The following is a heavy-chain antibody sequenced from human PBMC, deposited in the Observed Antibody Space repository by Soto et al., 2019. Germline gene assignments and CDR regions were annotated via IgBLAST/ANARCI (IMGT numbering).Heavy chain of an antibody. CDR3: AAFDPGPMGFDP. CDR2: IVVGSGNT. J-gene: IGHJ5*02. CDR1: GFTFSSSA. V-gene: IGHV1-58*01. Sequence: ASVKVSCKASGFTFSSSAVQWVRQARGQRLEWIGKIVVGSGNTNYAQKFQERVTITRDMSTSTAYMELSSLRSEDAAFYYCAAFDPGPMGFDPWGQGTLVTVSS. D-gene: IGHD3-9*01.